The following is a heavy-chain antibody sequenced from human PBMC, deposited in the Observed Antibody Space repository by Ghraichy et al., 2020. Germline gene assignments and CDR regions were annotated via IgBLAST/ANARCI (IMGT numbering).Heavy chain of an antibody. Sequence: GGSLRLSCEASGFTFSGYSVQWVRQAPGKGLEWLAVISSDGGAQHYADSVKGRFIISRDNFKNTLYLQMDSLRPDDTAVYYCAREQTMSGDLDYWGQGALVTVSS. CDR1: GFTFSGYS. CDR2: ISSDGGAQ. V-gene: IGHV3-30-3*01. D-gene: IGHD3-10*02. J-gene: IGHJ4*02. CDR3: AREQTMSGDLDY.